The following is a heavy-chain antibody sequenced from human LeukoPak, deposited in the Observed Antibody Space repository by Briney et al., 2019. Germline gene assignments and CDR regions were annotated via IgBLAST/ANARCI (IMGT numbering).Heavy chain of an antibody. V-gene: IGHV4-39*07. CDR3: ATLTTPGWFNP. CDR1: GGSISSYY. J-gene: IGHJ5*02. D-gene: IGHD1-1*01. Sequence: SETLSLTCTVSGGSISSYYWGWIRQPPGKGLEWIGNIYYSGSTYYNPSLKSRVTISVDTSKNQFSLKLSSVTAADTAVYYCATLTTPGWFNPWGQGTLVTVSS. CDR2: IYYSGST.